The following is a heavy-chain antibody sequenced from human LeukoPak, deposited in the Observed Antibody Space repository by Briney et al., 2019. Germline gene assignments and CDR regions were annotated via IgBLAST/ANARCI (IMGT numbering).Heavy chain of an antibody. CDR1: GYTFTGYY. CDR2: ISAYNGNT. CDR3: YVAVAGGKDYMDV. J-gene: IGHJ6*03. Sequence: ASVKVSCKASGYTFTGYYMHWVRQAPGQGLEWMGWISAYNGNTNYAQKLQGRVTMTTDTSTSTAYMELRSLRSDDTAVYYCYVAVAGGKDYMDVWGKGTTVTVSS. D-gene: IGHD6-19*01. V-gene: IGHV1-18*04.